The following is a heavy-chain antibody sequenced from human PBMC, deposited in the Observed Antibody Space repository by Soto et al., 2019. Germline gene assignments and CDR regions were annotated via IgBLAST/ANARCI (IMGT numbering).Heavy chain of an antibody. CDR1: GDSVSSNSAT. Sequence: QVQLQQSGPGLVKPSQTLSLTCAISGDSVSSNSATWNWIRQSPSRGLEWLGRTYHRSKWYSEYAVSVKSRITINPDTSKNQISLQLKSVTPEDAAVYYCARNPGDSGTYYGHWGQGTLVTVSS. D-gene: IGHD1-26*01. CDR3: ARNPGDSGTYYGH. J-gene: IGHJ4*02. CDR2: TYHRSKWYS. V-gene: IGHV6-1*01.